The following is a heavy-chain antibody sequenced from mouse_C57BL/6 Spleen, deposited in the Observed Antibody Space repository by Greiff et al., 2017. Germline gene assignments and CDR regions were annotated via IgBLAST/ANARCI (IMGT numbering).Heavy chain of an antibody. J-gene: IGHJ4*01. Sequence: VQLKESGPELVKPGASVKIPCKASGYTFTDYNMDWVKQSHGKSLEWIGDINPNNGGTIYNQKFKGKATLTVDKSSSTAYMELRSLTSEDTAVYYCARMGLITTSMDYWGQGTSVTVSS. V-gene: IGHV1-18*01. CDR2: INPNNGGT. CDR1: GYTFTDYN. CDR3: ARMGLITTSMDY. D-gene: IGHD1-1*01.